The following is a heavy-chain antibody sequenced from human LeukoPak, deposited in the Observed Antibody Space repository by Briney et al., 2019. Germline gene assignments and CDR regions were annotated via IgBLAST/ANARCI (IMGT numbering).Heavy chain of an antibody. CDR2: ISGSGGST. CDR1: GFTLSSYA. CDR3: AKDPHSGSYLALAHFQH. D-gene: IGHD1-26*01. V-gene: IGHV3-23*01. Sequence: GGSLRLSCAASGFTLSSYAMSWVRQAPGKGLEWVSAISGSGGSTYYADSVKGRFTISRDNSKNTLYLQMNSLRAEDTAVYYCAKDPHSGSYLALAHFQHWGQGTLVTVSS. J-gene: IGHJ1*01.